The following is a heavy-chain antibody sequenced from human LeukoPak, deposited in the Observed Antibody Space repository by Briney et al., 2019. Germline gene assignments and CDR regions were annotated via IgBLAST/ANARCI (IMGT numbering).Heavy chain of an antibody. CDR2: DYYSGTT. CDR1: GGSVSSTRYY. CDR3: ARHNYYGATSMSLAS. V-gene: IGHV4-39*01. Sequence: SVTLSLTCTVSGGSVSSTRYYWAWTRQPPGKGLEWNGSDYYSGTTYYNPSLKSRVTMSVDTSKDQFSLKLSSVTAADTAVYYCARHNYYGATSMSLASWGQGTLVTVPS. D-gene: IGHD2-15*01. J-gene: IGHJ5*02.